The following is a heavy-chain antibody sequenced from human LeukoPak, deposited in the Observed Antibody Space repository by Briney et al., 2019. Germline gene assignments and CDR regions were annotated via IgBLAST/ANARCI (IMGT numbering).Heavy chain of an antibody. Sequence: ASVKVSCKASGYTFTSYGISWVRQAPGQGLEWMGWINPNSGGTNYAQKFQGRVTMTRDTSISTAYMELSRLRSDDTAVYYCAQQLVRDAFDIWGQGTMVTVSS. J-gene: IGHJ3*02. CDR1: GYTFTSYG. V-gene: IGHV1-2*02. CDR3: AQQLVRDAFDI. CDR2: INPNSGGT. D-gene: IGHD6-13*01.